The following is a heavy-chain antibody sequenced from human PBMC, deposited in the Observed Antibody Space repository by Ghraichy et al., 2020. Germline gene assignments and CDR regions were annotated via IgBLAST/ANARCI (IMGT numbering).Heavy chain of an antibody. D-gene: IGHD2-2*01. V-gene: IGHV3-30*04. J-gene: IGHJ4*02. Sequence: GGSLRLSCAASGFTFSSYAVHWVRQAPGKGLEWVAVISYDGSNKYYADSVKGRFTISRDNSKNTLFLQMNSLRAEDTAVYNCARGVGTSSPFDFWGQGTLVTVSS. CDR2: ISYDGSNK. CDR3: ARGVGTSSPFDF. CDR1: GFTFSSYA.